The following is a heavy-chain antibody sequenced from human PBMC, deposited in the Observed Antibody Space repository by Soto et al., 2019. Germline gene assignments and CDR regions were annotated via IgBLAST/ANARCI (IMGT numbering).Heavy chain of an antibody. J-gene: IGHJ6*02. D-gene: IGHD3-10*01. V-gene: IGHV3-53*04. CDR2: LHSGGDT. CDR1: GIPVSSNY. CDR3: ARDGPYYYASRMDV. Sequence: GGSLRLSXVASGIPVSSNYMTWVRQAPGKGLEWVSVLHSGGDTYYADSVKGRFTISRHDSTNTLFLQMNSLTAEDTAVYYCARDGPYYYASRMDVWGQGTTVTVSS.